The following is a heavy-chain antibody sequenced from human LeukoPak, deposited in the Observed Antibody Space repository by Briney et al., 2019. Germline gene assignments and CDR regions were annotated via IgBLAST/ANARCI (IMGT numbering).Heavy chain of an antibody. D-gene: IGHD3-10*01. Sequence: AGSLRLSCAASGFTFSSYTMNWVRQAPGKGLEWVSYISSGSSTIYYADSVKGRFTISRDNAKNSLYLQMNSLRAEDTAVYYCAGPPGPGFNYWGQGTLVTVSS. CDR1: GFTFSSYT. CDR2: ISSGSSTI. V-gene: IGHV3-48*01. CDR3: AGPPGPGFNY. J-gene: IGHJ4*02.